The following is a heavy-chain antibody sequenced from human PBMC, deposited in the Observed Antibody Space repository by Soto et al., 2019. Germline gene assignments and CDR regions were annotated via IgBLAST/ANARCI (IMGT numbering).Heavy chain of an antibody. CDR2: IGPESGAT. D-gene: IGHD1-26*01. CDR3: GRGRSGQIVIFY. J-gene: IGHJ4*02. V-gene: IGHV1-2*02. CDR1: GYTFTGHY. Sequence: GASVKVSCNTSGYTFTGHYVDWGRQAPQQGPEWMGEIGPESGATRYAEKFRGRVTMTMDTSVTTVDMELRDLSPDDTAVYYCGRGRSGQIVIFYWGQGTPVTVS.